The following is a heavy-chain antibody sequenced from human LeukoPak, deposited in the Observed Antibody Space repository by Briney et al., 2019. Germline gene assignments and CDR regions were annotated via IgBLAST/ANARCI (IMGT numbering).Heavy chain of an antibody. D-gene: IGHD2-2*01. CDR1: GGTFSSYA. J-gene: IGHJ5*02. CDR2: IIPILGIA. Sequence: ASVKVSCKASGGTFSSYAISWVRQAPGQGLEWMGRIIPILGIANYAQKFQGRVTITADKSTSTAYMELSSLRSEDTAVYYCAREPINTVVVPAATAGGFDPWGQGTLVTVSS. CDR3: AREPINTVVVPAATAGGFDP. V-gene: IGHV1-69*04.